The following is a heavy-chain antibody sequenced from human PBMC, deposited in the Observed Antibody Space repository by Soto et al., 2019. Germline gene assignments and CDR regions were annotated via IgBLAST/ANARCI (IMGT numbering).Heavy chain of an antibody. CDR1: EFPFSSYA. V-gene: IGHV3-23*01. CDR2: ISSGGDIT. Sequence: QPGGSLRLSCAASEFPFSSYAMNWVRQAPGKGLEWLSTISSGGDITFYADSVKGRFTISRDNSNNPLFLQMSGLGADDTAVYFCAKDKISRSVAAASRIWFDPWGQGTLVTVSS. D-gene: IGHD6-25*01. CDR3: AKDKISRSVAAASRIWFDP. J-gene: IGHJ5*02.